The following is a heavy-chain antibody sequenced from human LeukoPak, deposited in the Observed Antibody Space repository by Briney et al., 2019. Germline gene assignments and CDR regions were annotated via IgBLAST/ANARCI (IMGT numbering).Heavy chain of an antibody. CDR2: IYYSGST. D-gene: IGHD3-9*01. CDR1: GGSISSYY. Sequence: SKTLSLTCTVSGGSISSYYWSWIRQPPGKGLEWIGYIYYSGSTNYNPSLKSRVTISVDTSKNQFSLKLSSVTAADTAVYYCARDLTYYDILTGYRNWFDPWGQGTLVTVSS. V-gene: IGHV4-59*01. CDR3: ARDLTYYDILTGYRNWFDP. J-gene: IGHJ5*02.